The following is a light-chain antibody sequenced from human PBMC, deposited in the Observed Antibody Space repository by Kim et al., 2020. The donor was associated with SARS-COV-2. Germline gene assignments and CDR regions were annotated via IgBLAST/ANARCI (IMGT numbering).Light chain of an antibody. CDR1: ETINNN. CDR3: QQRSNWPLT. V-gene: IGKV3-11*02. CDR2: DAS. Sequence: EIVLTQSPATLSLSPGERATLSCRASETINNNLAWYQQKPGQAPRLLIYDASKRATGIPARFSVSGSGRDFTLTISSLEPEDFAVYHCQQRSNWPLTFGGGTKVDIK. J-gene: IGKJ4*01.